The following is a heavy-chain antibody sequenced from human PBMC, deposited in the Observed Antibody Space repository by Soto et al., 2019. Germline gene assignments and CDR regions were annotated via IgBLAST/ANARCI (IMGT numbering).Heavy chain of an antibody. V-gene: IGHV4-34*01. CDR2: INHSGST. CDR1: GGSFSGYY. D-gene: IGHD1-26*01. J-gene: IGHJ6*02. CDR3: ARVGFYGMEG. Sequence: SETLSVTCAVYGGSFSGYYWSWIRQPPGKGLEWIGEINHSGSTNYNPSLKSRVTISVDTSKNQFSLKLSSVTAADTAVYYCARVGFYGMEGGGQGQKVTV.